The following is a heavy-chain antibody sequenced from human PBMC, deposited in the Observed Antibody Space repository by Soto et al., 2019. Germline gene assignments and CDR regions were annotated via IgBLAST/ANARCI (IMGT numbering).Heavy chain of an antibody. CDR2: IIPILGIA. CDR3: ARGHVLTSLVEEGAFDI. Sequence: QVQLVQYGAEVKKPGSSVKVSCKASGGTFSSYTLSLVRPAPVQGLAWMGRIIPILGIANYAQKFQGRVTITADKSTSTAYMELSSLISEDTAVYYCARGHVLTSLVEEGAFDIWGQGTMVTVSS. V-gene: IGHV1-69*02. D-gene: IGHD3-9*01. J-gene: IGHJ3*02. CDR1: GGTFSSYT.